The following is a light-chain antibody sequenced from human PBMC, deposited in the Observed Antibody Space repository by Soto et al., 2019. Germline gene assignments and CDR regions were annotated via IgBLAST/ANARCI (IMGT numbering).Light chain of an antibody. CDR3: QQVDSYPRT. CDR2: SAS. Sequence: IQLTQSPSSLSASVGDTVTITCRASQAIGSYFAWYQQRPGIAPKLLIYSASTLHSGVPSRFSGSGSGTDFTLTITSLQPEDFATYYCQQVDSYPRTFGPGTTVEI. CDR1: QAIGSY. V-gene: IGKV1-9*01. J-gene: IGKJ3*01.